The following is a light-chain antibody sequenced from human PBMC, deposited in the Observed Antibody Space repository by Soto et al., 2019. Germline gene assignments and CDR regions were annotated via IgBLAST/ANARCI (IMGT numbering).Light chain of an antibody. CDR1: QSVSSK. V-gene: IGKV3-15*01. CDR3: QHYNDWPPTWT. Sequence: EIVMTQFPATLSVSPGERVTLSCRASQSVSSKLAWYQQKPGQAPRVLIYRASTRATGIPARFSGSGSGTEITLTISSLQSEDFAVYYCQHYNDWPPTWTFGQGTKVEIK. J-gene: IGKJ1*01. CDR2: RAS.